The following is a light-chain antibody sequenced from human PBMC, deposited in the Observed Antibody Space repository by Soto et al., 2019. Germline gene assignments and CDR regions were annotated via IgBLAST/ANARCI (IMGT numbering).Light chain of an antibody. CDR2: DDD. V-gene: IGLV1-51*01. Sequence: QSVLTQPPSVSAAPGQKVTISCAGSSSNIGGNSVSWYQQLPGTAPKLLIYDDDKRPSGIPDRFSGSKSGTSATLGITGFQTGDEADYYCGSWDSSLSAYVFGTGTKV. J-gene: IGLJ1*01. CDR3: GSWDSSLSAYV. CDR1: SSNIGGNS.